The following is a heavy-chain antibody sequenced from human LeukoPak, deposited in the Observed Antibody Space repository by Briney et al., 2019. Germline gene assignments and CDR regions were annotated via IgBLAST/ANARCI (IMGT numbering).Heavy chain of an antibody. CDR3: TRVRGGYYFDY. Sequence: GGSLKLSCAASGFTFSDNWMTWVRQAPGKGLEWVANIQQDGSVKNYVDSVKGRFTISRDNAKKSLFLQMNSLRVEDAAVYYCTRVRGGYYFDYWGQGTLVTVSS. CDR1: GFTFSDNW. V-gene: IGHV3-7*04. CDR2: IQQDGSVK. D-gene: IGHD5-24*01. J-gene: IGHJ4*02.